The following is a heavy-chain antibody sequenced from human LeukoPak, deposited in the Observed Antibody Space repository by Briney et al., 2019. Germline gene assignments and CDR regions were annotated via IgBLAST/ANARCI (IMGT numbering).Heavy chain of an antibody. CDR2: IKSDGSST. Sequence: PGGSLRLSCAASGFTFSRYWMHWVRQAPGKGLVWVSCIKSDGSSTSIADSAKGRLTISRDNAKNSLYLQMNSLRAEDTAVYYCARESYQLVPPYYYYYYMDVWGKGTTVTVSS. CDR1: GFTFSRYW. CDR3: ARESYQLVPPYYYYYYMDV. J-gene: IGHJ6*03. D-gene: IGHD6-6*01. V-gene: IGHV3-74*01.